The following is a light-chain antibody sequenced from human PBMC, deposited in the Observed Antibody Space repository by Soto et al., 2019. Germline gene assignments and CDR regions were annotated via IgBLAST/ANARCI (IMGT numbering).Light chain of an antibody. Sequence: DVQMTQSPSSLSASVGNRVNITCRASEGTGNWVAWYQQRPGKAPQCLIYSTSTLQTGVSSRFSGRGRGTDFTLTISSLQPEDAATYYCQQYGRFPATFGGGTKVEI. CDR2: STS. V-gene: IGKV1-16*01. CDR1: EGTGNW. J-gene: IGKJ4*01. CDR3: QQYGRFPAT.